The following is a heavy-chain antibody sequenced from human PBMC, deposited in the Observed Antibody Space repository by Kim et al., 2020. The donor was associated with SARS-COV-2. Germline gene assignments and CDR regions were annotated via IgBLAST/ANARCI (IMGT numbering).Heavy chain of an antibody. CDR1: GYTFTSYG. Sequence: ASVKVSCKASGYTFTSYGISWVRQAPGQGLEWMGWISAYNGNTNYAQKLQGRVTMTTDTSTSTAYMELRSLRSDDTAVYYCARGSSRPPGYSYGPTLSMDVWGQGTTVTVSS. V-gene: IGHV1-18*01. CDR2: ISAYNGNT. J-gene: IGHJ6*02. D-gene: IGHD5-18*01. CDR3: ARGSSRPPGYSYGPTLSMDV.